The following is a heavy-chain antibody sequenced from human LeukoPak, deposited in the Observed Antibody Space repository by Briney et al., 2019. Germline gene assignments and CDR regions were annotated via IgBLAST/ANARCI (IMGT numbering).Heavy chain of an antibody. Sequence: GGSLRLSCVASGFTFSDFDMNWVRQAPGKGLEWVSSISTSGSNTYYADSVGGRFTISRDNSKNTLYLQMNSLRAEDTAVYYCAKVTTKGYYYYGMDVWGQGTTVTVSS. CDR2: ISTSGSNT. J-gene: IGHJ6*02. CDR3: AKVTTKGYYYYGMDV. CDR1: GFTFSDFD. V-gene: IGHV3-23*01. D-gene: IGHD4-11*01.